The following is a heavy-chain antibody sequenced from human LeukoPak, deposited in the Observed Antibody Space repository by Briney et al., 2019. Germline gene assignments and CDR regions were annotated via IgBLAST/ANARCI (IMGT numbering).Heavy chain of an antibody. V-gene: IGHV4-59*01. CDR2: IYYSGST. D-gene: IGHD5-18*01. J-gene: IGHJ4*02. CDR3: ARGGYSYGLPIY. Sequence: SETLSLTCTVSGGSISSYYWSWIRQPPGKGLEWIGYIYYSGSTNYNPSLKSRVAISVDTSKNQFFLKLSSVTAADTAVYYCARGGYSYGLPIYWGQGTLVTVSS. CDR1: GGSISSYY.